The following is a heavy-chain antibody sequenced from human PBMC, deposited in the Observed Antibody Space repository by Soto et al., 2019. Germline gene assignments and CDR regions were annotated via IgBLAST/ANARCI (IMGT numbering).Heavy chain of an antibody. J-gene: IGHJ6*02. CDR2: ISAYNGNT. CDR3: ARDYPIVVVTQPNYYYGMDV. V-gene: IGHV1-18*01. D-gene: IGHD3-22*01. CDR1: GYTFTSYG. Sequence: QVQLVQSGAEVKKPGASVKVSCKASGYTFTSYGISWVRQAPGQGLEWMGWISAYNGNTNYAQKLQGRVTKTTDTSTSTAYMELRSLRSDDTAVYYCARDYPIVVVTQPNYYYGMDVWGQGTTVTVSS.